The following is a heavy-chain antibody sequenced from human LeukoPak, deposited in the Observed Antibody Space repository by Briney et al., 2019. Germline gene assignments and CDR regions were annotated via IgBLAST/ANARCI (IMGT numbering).Heavy chain of an antibody. V-gene: IGHV3-7*01. J-gene: IGHJ4*02. Sequence: GGSLRLSCAASGFTFSSYWMSWVRQAPGKGLEGVANIKQDGSEKYYVDSVKGRFTISRDNAKNSLYLQMNSLRAEDTAVYYCARARCTNGVCYTQDYYFDYWGQGTLVTVSS. CDR1: GFTFSSYW. CDR3: ARARCTNGVCYTQDYYFDY. CDR2: IKQDGSEK. D-gene: IGHD2-8*01.